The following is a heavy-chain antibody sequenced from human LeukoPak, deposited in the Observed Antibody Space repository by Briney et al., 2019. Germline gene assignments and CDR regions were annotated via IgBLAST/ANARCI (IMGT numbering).Heavy chain of an antibody. CDR1: GGSVSSNSAA. Sequence: SQTLPLTCAISGGSVSSNSAAWNWIRQSPSRGLEWLGRTFYGSKWYNDYAVSVKSRITITPDTSKNHFSLQLNSATPEDTAVYYCARALNRYFDYWGQGTLVTVSS. J-gene: IGHJ4*02. V-gene: IGHV6-1*01. CDR3: ARALNRYFDY. CDR2: TFYGSKWYN.